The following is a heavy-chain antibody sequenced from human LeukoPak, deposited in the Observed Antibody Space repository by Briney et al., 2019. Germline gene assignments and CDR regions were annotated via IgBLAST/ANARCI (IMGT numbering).Heavy chain of an antibody. V-gene: IGHV3-21*01. Sequence: GGSLRLSCAASGFTFSCFGMHWVRQAPGKGLEWVSSISSSSYYIYYADSVKGRFTISRDNAKNSLYLQMNSLRAEDTAVYYCAKEGTPQVSTWYDLWGQGTQVIVSS. J-gene: IGHJ5*02. D-gene: IGHD3-10*01. CDR1: GFTFSCFG. CDR3: AKEGTPQVSTWYDL. CDR2: ISSSSYYI.